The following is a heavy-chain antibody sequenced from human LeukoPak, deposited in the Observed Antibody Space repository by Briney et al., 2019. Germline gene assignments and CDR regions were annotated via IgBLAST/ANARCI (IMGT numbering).Heavy chain of an antibody. CDR1: GFTFSDYY. D-gene: IGHD3-22*01. J-gene: IGHJ3*02. V-gene: IGHV3-11*01. Sequence: KSGGSLGLSCAASGFTFSDYYMSWIRQAPGKGLEWVSYISSSGSTIYYADSVKGRFTISRDNAKNSLYLQMNSLRAEDTAVYYCASPITMIVVVTANPYDAFDIWGQGTMVTVSS. CDR3: ASPITMIVVVTANPYDAFDI. CDR2: ISSSGSTI.